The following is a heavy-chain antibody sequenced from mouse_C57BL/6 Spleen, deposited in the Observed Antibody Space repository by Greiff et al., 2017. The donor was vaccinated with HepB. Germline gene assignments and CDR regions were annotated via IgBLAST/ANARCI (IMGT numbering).Heavy chain of an antibody. CDR1: GYTFTSYW. CDR3: ARSGIYYDYDGGPGFAY. J-gene: IGHJ3*01. Sequence: VQLQQSGAELVKPGASVKMSCKASGYTFTSYWITWVKQRPGQGLEWIGDIYPGSGSTNYNEKFKSKATLTVDTSSSTAYMQLSSLTSEDSAVYYCARSGIYYDYDGGPGFAYWGQGTLVTVSA. V-gene: IGHV1-55*01. D-gene: IGHD2-4*01. CDR2: IYPGSGST.